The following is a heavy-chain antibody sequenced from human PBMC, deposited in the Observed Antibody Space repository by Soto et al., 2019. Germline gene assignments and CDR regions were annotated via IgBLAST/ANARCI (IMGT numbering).Heavy chain of an antibody. CDR3: ARDLGGSLLTVDTMVDY. J-gene: IGHJ4*02. V-gene: IGHV3-30-3*01. CDR2: ISYDGSNK. D-gene: IGHD3-10*01. CDR1: GFTFSSYA. Sequence: GGSLRLSCAASGFTFSSYAMHWVRQAPGKGLEWVAVISYDGSNKYYADSVKGRFTISRDNSKNTLYLQMNSLRAEDTAVYYCARDLGGSLLTVDTMVDYWGQGTLVTVSS.